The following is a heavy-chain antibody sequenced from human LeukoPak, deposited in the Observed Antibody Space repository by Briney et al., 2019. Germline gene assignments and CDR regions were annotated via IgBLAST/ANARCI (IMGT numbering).Heavy chain of an antibody. CDR3: ARGSSQYGSGRLDV. CDR2: ISDSGSTK. Sequence: QAGGSLRLSCAASGFTFSSYEMNWVRQAPGKGLEWVSYISDSGSTKSYADSVKGRFIISRDNAKNSVYLQMKSLRAEDTAVYYCARGSSQYGSGRLDVWGKGTTVTVSS. J-gene: IGHJ6*04. CDR1: GFTFSSYE. V-gene: IGHV3-48*03. D-gene: IGHD3-10*01.